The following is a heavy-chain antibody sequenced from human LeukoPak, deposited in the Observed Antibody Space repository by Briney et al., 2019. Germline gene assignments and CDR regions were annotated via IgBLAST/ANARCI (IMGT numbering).Heavy chain of an antibody. CDR2: MNSDGSST. CDR1: GXTFSTYR. V-gene: IGHV3-74*01. J-gene: IGHJ4*02. Sequence: QPGGSLRLSCAASGXTFSTYRMHWVRQGPGKGLVWVSGMNSDGSSTVYADSVKGRFTISRDNAKNTLYLQMNSLRAEDTAVYYCARGGSSSWCDWGQGTLVTVSS. CDR3: ARGGSSSWCD. D-gene: IGHD6-13*01.